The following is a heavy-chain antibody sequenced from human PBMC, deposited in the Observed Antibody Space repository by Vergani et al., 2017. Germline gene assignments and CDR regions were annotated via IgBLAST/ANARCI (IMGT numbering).Heavy chain of an antibody. CDR1: GFTFSSYA. D-gene: IGHD6-6*01. Sequence: EVQLGESGGGLVQPGGSLRLSCAASGFTFSSYAMHWVRQAPGKGLEYVSAISSNGGSTYYANSVKGRFTISRDNSKNTLYLQMGSLRAEDMAVYYCARFSGASSSSGGYYYYYMDVWGKGTTVTVSS. CDR2: ISSNGGST. V-gene: IGHV3-64*01. CDR3: ARFSGASSSSGGYYYYYMDV. J-gene: IGHJ6*03.